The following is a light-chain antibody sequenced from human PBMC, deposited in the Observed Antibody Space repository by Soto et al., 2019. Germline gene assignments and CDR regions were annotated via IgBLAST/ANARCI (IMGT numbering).Light chain of an antibody. CDR3: QQRTNWPPLT. CDR1: QSVGTY. J-gene: IGKJ4*01. CDR2: DAS. Sequence: EILLTQSPATLSLSPGERATLSCRASQSVGTYLAWYQQKPGQAPRLLIYDASNRATGIPARFSGSGSGTDFTLTISGLEPEDFVVYYCQQRTNWPPLTFGGGTKVEIK. V-gene: IGKV3-11*01.